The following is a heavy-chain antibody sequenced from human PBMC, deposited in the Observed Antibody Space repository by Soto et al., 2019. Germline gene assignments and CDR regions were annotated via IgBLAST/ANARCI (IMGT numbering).Heavy chain of an antibody. D-gene: IGHD3-22*01. Sequence: SETLSLTCTVSGDSISTFYWGWMRQSPGKELEWIGYVYYTGSTNYNPSLKSRVTISVDRSKNQFSLKLTSAGAADTAVYYCARGRTVRNYADDSSDYFYFFDYWGQGTQVTVSS. J-gene: IGHJ4*02. CDR3: ARGRTVRNYADDSSDYFYFFDY. V-gene: IGHV4-59*01. CDR2: VYYTGST. CDR1: GDSISTFY.